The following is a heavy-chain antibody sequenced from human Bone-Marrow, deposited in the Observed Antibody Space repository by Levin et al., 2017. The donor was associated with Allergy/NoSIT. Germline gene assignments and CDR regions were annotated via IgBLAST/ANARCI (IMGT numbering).Heavy chain of an antibody. D-gene: IGHD5-24*01. V-gene: IGHV1-46*01. CDR3: AREISSISADAFDI. J-gene: IGHJ3*02. CDR1: ANIFTRYH. Sequence: ASVKVSCKASANIFTRYHLHWLRQAPGQGLEWMGLIKSGSGSRGYAEKFRGRVTMTRDTSTTTAYMELSNLTSDDTAIYYCAREISSISADAFDIWGQGTMVLVSS. CDR2: IKSGSGSR.